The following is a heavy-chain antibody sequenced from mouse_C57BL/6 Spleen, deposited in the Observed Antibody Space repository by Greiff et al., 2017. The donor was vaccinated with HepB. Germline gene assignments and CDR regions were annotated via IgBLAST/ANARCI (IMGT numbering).Heavy chain of an antibody. D-gene: IGHD1-1*01. J-gene: IGHJ4*01. CDR1: GYAFSSYW. CDR3: ASFFTTGMYYAMDY. V-gene: IGHV1-80*01. CDR2: IYPGDGDT. Sequence: QVQLQQSGAELVKPGASVKISCKASGYAFSSYWMNWVKQRPGKGLEWIGQIYPGDGDTNYNGKFKGKATLTADKPSSTAYMQLSSLTSEDSAVYFCASFFTTGMYYAMDYWGQGTSVTVSS.